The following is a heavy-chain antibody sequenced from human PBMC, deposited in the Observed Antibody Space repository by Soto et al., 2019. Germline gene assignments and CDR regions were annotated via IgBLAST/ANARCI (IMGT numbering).Heavy chain of an antibody. V-gene: IGHV1-46*03. J-gene: IGHJ4*02. CDR2: INPSGGST. CDR1: GYTFTSYY. D-gene: IGHD3-10*01. Sequence: GASVKVSCKASGYTFTSYYMHWVRQAPGQGLEWMGIINPSGGSTSYAQKFQGRVTMTRDTSTSTVYMELSSLRSEDTAVYYCARGAITMVRGPQNVPIDYWGQGTLVTVSS. CDR3: ARGAITMVRGPQNVPIDY.